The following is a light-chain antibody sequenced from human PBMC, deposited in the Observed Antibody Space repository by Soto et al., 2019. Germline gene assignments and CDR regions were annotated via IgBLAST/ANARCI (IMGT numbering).Light chain of an antibody. CDR2: AAF. CDR3: QQADSFPIT. CDR1: EDINSR. V-gene: IGKV1-12*01. J-gene: IGKJ5*01. Sequence: DIQRTQSPSSVSASVGDRVTISCRASEDINSRLAWYQQKPGNAPKLLIYAAFILQSGVPSRFSGYGSGTDFTLSISSLQPEDFATYYCQQADSFPITFGQGTRLEIK.